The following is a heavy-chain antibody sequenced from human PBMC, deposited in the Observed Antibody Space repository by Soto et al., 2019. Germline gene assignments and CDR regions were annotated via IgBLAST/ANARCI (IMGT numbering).Heavy chain of an antibody. V-gene: IGHV3-23*01. CDR1: GFTFSSYA. J-gene: IGHJ4*02. CDR3: AKDPVGNVDSSGWPPSPGFDY. D-gene: IGHD6-19*01. CDR2: ISGSGGST. Sequence: PGGSLRLSCAASGFTFSSYAMSWVRQAPGKGLEWVSAISGSGGSTYYADSVKGRFTISRDNSKNTLYLQMNSLRAEDTAVYYCAKDPVGNVDSSGWPPSPGFDYWGQGTLVTVSS.